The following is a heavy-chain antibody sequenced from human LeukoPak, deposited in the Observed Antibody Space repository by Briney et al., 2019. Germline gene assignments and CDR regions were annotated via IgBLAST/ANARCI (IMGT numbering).Heavy chain of an antibody. D-gene: IGHD3-22*01. V-gene: IGHV4-4*09. CDR1: AAFISNYY. CDR2: ISTSGST. J-gene: IGHJ4*02. Sequence: SETLSLTCAVSAAFISNYYWSWIRQAPGKGLEWIGYISTSGSTNYNPSLKSRVSISLDTSKNRFSLNLNFVTAADTAVYYCASPRSGYRYTFDYWGQGALVTVSS. CDR3: ASPRSGYRYTFDY.